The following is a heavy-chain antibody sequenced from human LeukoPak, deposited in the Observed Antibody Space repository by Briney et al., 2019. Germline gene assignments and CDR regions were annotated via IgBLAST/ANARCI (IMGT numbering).Heavy chain of an antibody. D-gene: IGHD2-2*01. V-gene: IGHV3-21*01. J-gene: IGHJ6*03. CDR1: GFTFSSYS. CDR3: ARVRGVVVPAAMGVDYYYYMDV. CDR2: ISSSSSYR. Sequence: PGGSLRLSCAASGFTFSSYSMNWVRQAPGKGLEWVSSISSSSSYRYYADSVKGRFTISRDNAKNSLYLQMNSLRAEDTAVYYCARVRGVVVPAAMGVDYYYYMDVWGKGTTVTVSS.